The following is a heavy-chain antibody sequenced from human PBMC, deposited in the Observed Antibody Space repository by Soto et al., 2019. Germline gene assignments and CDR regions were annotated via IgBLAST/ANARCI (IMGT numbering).Heavy chain of an antibody. J-gene: IGHJ4*02. CDR1: GGSFTSNNW. Sequence: TSETLSLTCAVSGGSFTSNNWWTWVRQPPGQGLEWIGEIYRTGSTNYNQSLKSRVTISLDKSENQFSLKVTSLTAADTAVYYCASRDPGTSVDYWGQGTLVTVSS. CDR2: IYRTGST. D-gene: IGHD1-7*01. CDR3: ASRDPGTSVDY. V-gene: IGHV4-4*02.